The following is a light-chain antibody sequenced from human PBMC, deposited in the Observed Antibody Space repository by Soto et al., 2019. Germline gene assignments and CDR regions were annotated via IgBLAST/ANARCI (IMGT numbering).Light chain of an antibody. CDR3: QQTSAFPRT. CDR1: RDISNS. J-gene: IGKJ3*01. CDR2: GAS. Sequence: DIQMTQSPSSVSASVGDRLTITCRASRDISNSLAWYQQTPGKAPKLLLRGASSLPRGVPSRFSGGGAGTEFTLTISSLQPEDFATYYCQQTSAFPRTFGHGTKVDVK. V-gene: IGKV1-12*01.